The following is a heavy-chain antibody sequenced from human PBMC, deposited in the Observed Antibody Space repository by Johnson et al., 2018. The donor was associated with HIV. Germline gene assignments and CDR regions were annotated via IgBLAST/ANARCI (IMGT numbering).Heavy chain of an antibody. CDR2: IYSGGST. V-gene: IGHV3-66*01. D-gene: IGHD2-2*01. CDR3: ARAQPLVAFDI. Sequence: VQLVESGGGLVQPGGSLRLSCAASRFTFFSYAMSWVRQAPVKGLEWVSVIYSGGSTYYADSVKGRFTISRDNSKNTLYLQMNSLRAEDTAVYYCARAQPLVAFDIWGQGTMVTVSS. CDR1: RFTFFSYA. J-gene: IGHJ3*02.